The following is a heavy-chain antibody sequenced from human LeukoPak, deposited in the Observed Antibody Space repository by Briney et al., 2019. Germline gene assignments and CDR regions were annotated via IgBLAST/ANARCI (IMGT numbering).Heavy chain of an antibody. J-gene: IGHJ4*02. CDR3: ARLYGTFLEWSPYFDY. Sequence: GGSLRLSCAASGFTVSSNSMSWVRQAPGKGLEWASVIYSGGSTYYADSVKGRFTISRHNSKNTLYLQMNSLRAEDTAVYYCARLYGTFLEWSPYFDYWGQGTLVTVSS. V-gene: IGHV3-53*04. CDR2: IYSGGST. D-gene: IGHD3-3*02. CDR1: GFTVSSNS.